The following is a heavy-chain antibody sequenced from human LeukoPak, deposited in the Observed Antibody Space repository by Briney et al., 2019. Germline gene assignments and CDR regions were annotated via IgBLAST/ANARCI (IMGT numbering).Heavy chain of an antibody. Sequence: SETLSLTCTVSGDSISSSSCFWAWIRQPPGKGLEWIASISYSGSTYYNPSLKSRVTISVDTSKNQFSLRLSSVTAADTALYYCVRLVGASGAFDIWGHGPTVTVSS. CDR1: GDSISSSSCF. J-gene: IGHJ3*02. D-gene: IGHD1-26*01. CDR3: VRLVGASGAFDI. CDR2: ISYSGST. V-gene: IGHV4-39*07.